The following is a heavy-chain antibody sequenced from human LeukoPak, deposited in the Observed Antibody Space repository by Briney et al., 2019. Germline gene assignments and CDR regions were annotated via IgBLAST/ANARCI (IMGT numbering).Heavy chain of an antibody. D-gene: IGHD6-19*01. V-gene: IGHV4-38-2*02. CDR3: ARVTYSSGSFDY. CDR2: IYHSGST. CDR1: GYSISSGYY. J-gene: IGHJ4*02. Sequence: SETLSPTCTVSGYSISSGYYWGWIRQPPGKGLEWIGSIYHSGSTYYNPSLKSRVTISVDTSKNQFSLKLSSVTAADTAVYYCARVTYSSGSFDYWGQGTLVTVSS.